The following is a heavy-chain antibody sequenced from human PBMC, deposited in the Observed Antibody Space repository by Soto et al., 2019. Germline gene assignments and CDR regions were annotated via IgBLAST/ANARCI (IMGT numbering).Heavy chain of an antibody. V-gene: IGHV1-69*01. J-gene: IGHJ5*02. Sequence: QVQLVQSGAEVKKPGSSVKVSCKASGGTFSSYAISWVRQAPGQGLEWMGGIIPIFGTANYAQKFQGRVTMTADESTSTAYMELSSLRSEDTAVYYCAAHIYGSGSYYRGGTWFDPWGQGTLVTVSS. CDR2: IIPIFGTA. D-gene: IGHD3-10*01. CDR1: GGTFSSYA. CDR3: AAHIYGSGSYYRGGTWFDP.